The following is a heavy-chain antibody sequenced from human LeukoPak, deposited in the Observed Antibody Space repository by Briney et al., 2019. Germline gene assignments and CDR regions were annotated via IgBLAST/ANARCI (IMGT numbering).Heavy chain of an antibody. CDR2: IWSEGTNK. Sequence: GGSLRLSCTASGFIFSTYGMHWVRQAPGKGLEWVAFIWSEGTNKYYTDSVKGRFTISRDNSKNMLYLQMNSLRANDTAAYYCATAVTGTRNFDYWGQGTLVTVSS. D-gene: IGHD6-13*01. J-gene: IGHJ4*02. CDR1: GFIFSTYG. CDR3: ATAVTGTRNFDY. V-gene: IGHV3-30*02.